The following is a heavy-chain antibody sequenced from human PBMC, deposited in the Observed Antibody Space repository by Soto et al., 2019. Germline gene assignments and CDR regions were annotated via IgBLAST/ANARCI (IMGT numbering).Heavy chain of an antibody. CDR1: GGSFSGYY. CDR3: ARLGQHGGDGRYYYYYYYMDV. V-gene: IGHV4-34*01. Sequence: SETLSLTCAVYGGSFSGYYWSWIRQPPGKGLEWIGEINHSGSTNYNPSLKSRVTISVDTSKNQFSLKLSSVTAADTAVYYCARLGQHGGDGRYYYYYYYMDVWGKGTTVTVSS. CDR2: INHSGST. J-gene: IGHJ6*03. D-gene: IGHD1-26*01.